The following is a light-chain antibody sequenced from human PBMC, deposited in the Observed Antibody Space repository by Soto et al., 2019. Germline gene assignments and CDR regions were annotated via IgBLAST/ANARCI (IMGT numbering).Light chain of an antibody. Sequence: QSALTQPPSASGSPGQSVTVSCTGTSSDVGGYNYVSWYQQEPGKAPKLMIYEVTKRPSGVPDRFSGSKSGNTASLTVSGLQAGDEGDYHYCSSYSGSNNPYVFGTVTKVTVL. J-gene: IGLJ1*01. CDR2: EVT. CDR1: SSDVGGYNY. CDR3: SSYSGSNNPYV. V-gene: IGLV2-8*01.